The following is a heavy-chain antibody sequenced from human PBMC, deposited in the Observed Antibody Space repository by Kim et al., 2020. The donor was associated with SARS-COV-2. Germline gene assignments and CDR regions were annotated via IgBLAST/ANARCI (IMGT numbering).Heavy chain of an antibody. V-gene: IGHV4-61*01. J-gene: IGHJ6*01. CDR3: ARYNWNYDDYYYYGMDV. D-gene: IGHD1-7*01. CDR1: GGSVSSGSYY. CDR2: IYYSGST. Sequence: SETLSLTCTVSGGSVSSGSYYWSWIRQPPGKGLEWIGYIYYSGSTNYNPSLKSRVTISVDTSKNQFSLKLSSVTAADTAVYYCARYNWNYDDYYYYGMDV.